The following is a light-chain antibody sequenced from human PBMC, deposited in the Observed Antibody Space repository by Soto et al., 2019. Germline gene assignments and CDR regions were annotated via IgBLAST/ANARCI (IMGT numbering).Light chain of an antibody. V-gene: IGKV3-15*01. CDR2: GAS. J-gene: IGKJ2*01. Sequence: EIVMTQSPATLSVSPGERDTLSCRASQSVSRNLAWYQQKPGQAPRLLIHGASTRATGVPARFSGSGSGTEFTLTISSLQSEDFAVYYCQQYNNWPHTFGQGTKLEIK. CDR1: QSVSRN. CDR3: QQYNNWPHT.